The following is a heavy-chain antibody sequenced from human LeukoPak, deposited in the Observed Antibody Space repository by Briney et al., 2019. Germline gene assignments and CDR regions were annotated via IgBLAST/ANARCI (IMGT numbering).Heavy chain of an antibody. CDR1: GYTFTDYY. CDR2: INPHSGGT. J-gene: IGHJ4*02. D-gene: IGHD2-15*01. V-gene: IGHV1-2*06. Sequence: ASVKVSCKASGYTFTDYYMHWVRQAPGQGLEWMGRINPHSGGTNYAQKFQGRVSMTRDTSINTAHMEVSRLTSDDTAVYYCARVTWKTVVAAPDYWGQGTLVTVSS. CDR3: ARVTWKTVVAAPDY.